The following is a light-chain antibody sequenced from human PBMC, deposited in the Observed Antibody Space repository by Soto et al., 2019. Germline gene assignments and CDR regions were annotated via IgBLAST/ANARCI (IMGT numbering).Light chain of an antibody. CDR1: QSVSSSY. CDR2: GAS. V-gene: IGKV3-20*01. CDR3: QQYVASPPT. Sequence: EIVLTQSPGTLSLSPGERATLSCRASQSVSSSYLAWYQQKPGQAPRLLIYGASSRATGIPDRFSGSGSGTDFTLTISRLEPEDFAMYYCQQYVASPPTFGQGTKVDIK. J-gene: IGKJ1*01.